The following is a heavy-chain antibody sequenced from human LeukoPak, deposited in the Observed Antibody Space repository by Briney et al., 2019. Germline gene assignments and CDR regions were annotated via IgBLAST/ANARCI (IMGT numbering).Heavy chain of an antibody. J-gene: IGHJ4*02. CDR1: GGTFGNYA. CDR3: AREREYSSGWYDY. Sequence: ASVKVSCKASGGTFGNYAVSWVRQAPGQGLEWMGWINPNSGGTNYAQKFQGRVTMTRDTSISTAYMELSRLRSDDTAVYYCAREREYSSGWYDYWGQGTLVTVSS. CDR2: INPNSGGT. V-gene: IGHV1-2*02. D-gene: IGHD6-19*01.